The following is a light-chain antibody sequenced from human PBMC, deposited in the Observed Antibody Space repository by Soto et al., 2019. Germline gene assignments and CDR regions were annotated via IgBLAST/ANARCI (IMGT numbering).Light chain of an antibody. CDR2: GAS. V-gene: IGKV3-15*01. J-gene: IGKJ4*01. Sequence: EVVMTQSPATLSVSPGERATLSCRASQSVSSLLAWYQQKPGQAPRLLIYGASTRATGIPDRFSASGSGTDFPLTISSRKSGDFAVYSGQQYNNGPLTFGGGTKVEIK. CDR3: QQYNNGPLT. CDR1: QSVSSL.